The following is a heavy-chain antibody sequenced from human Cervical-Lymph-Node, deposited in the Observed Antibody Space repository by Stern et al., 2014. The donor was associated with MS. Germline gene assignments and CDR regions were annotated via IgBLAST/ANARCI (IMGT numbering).Heavy chain of an antibody. J-gene: IGHJ4*02. D-gene: IGHD6-13*01. CDR1: GYTFTDYY. V-gene: IGHV1-2*02. CDR2: INPNSGDT. CDR3: ARDRLAAALLFDY. Sequence: QLVQSGAEVKKPGASVKVSCKASGYTFTDYYMHWVRQAPGQGLEWVGWINPNSGDTKYAQKFQGRVTMTRDTSISTAYMDLSRLTSDDTAVYYCARDRLAAALLFDYWGQGSLVTVSS.